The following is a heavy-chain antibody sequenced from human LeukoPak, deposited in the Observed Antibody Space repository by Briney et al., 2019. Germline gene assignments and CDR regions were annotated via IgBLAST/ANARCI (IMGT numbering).Heavy chain of an antibody. CDR1: GYTFTNYG. D-gene: IGHD5-24*01. V-gene: IGHV1-18*01. J-gene: IGHJ3*02. CDR3: ARDQFPRKMDAFDI. Sequence: GASVKVSCKASGYTFTNYGISWMRQAPGQGPEWMGWISAYSGNTNYAQKLQGRVTMTTDTSTSTAYMELRSLRSDDTAVYYCARDQFPRKMDAFDIWGQGTMVAVAS. CDR2: ISAYSGNT.